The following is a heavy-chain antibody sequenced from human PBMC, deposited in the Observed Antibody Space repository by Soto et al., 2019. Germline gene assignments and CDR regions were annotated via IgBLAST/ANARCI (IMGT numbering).Heavy chain of an antibody. CDR1: GFTFSTYA. D-gene: IGHD3-16*01. CDR2: ISGGGGST. CDR3: AKDQFGWTTKFAGPYYFDY. J-gene: IGHJ4*02. Sequence: GGSLRLSCAASGFTFSTYAMSWVRQAPGKGLEWVSAISGGGGSTYYADSVKGRFTISRDNSKSTLYLQMNSLRAEDTAVYYCAKDQFGWTTKFAGPYYFDYWGQGTLVTVSS. V-gene: IGHV3-23*01.